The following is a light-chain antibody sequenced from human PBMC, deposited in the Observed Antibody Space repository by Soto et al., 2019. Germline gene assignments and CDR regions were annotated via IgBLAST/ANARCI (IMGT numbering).Light chain of an antibody. Sequence: QSALTQPASVSGSPGQSITISCTGTNSDVGAFNYVSWYQQHPCKAPKVMIYDVSNRPSGVSNRFSGSKSGNTASLTISGLQAEDEADYYCSSYTTTSTPWVFGGGTKLTVL. J-gene: IGLJ3*02. CDR2: DVS. CDR1: NSDVGAFNY. CDR3: SSYTTTSTPWV. V-gene: IGLV2-14*01.